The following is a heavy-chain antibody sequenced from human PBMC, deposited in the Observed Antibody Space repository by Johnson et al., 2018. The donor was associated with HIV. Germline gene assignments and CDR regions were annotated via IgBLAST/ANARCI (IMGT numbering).Heavy chain of an antibody. CDR2: ISYDGSNK. D-gene: IGHD6-13*01. CDR1: GFTFSSYG. V-gene: IGHV3-30*03. Sequence: QVQLVESGGGVVQPGRSLRLSCAASGFTFSSYGMHWVRQAPGKGLEWVAVISYDGSNKYYADSVKGRFTISRDNSKNTLYLQMNSLRAEDTAMYYCARDQEAAAGQDDAFDIWGQGTMVTVSS. CDR3: ARDQEAAAGQDDAFDI. J-gene: IGHJ3*02.